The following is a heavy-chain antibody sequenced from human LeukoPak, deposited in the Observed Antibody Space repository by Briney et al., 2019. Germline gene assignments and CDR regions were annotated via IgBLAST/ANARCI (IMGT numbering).Heavy chain of an antibody. CDR3: AKHPVSGNFDS. D-gene: IGHD5/OR15-5a*01. CDR2: INANGIGT. Sequence: GGSLRLSCGASGFTFATYAMSWVRQAPGKGLEWVSAINANGIGTFYADSVKGRFTISRDNSKNTLFLQMDSLRAEDTALYYCAKHPVSGNFDSWGQGTLVTVSS. V-gene: IGHV3-23*01. CDR1: GFTFATYA. J-gene: IGHJ4*02.